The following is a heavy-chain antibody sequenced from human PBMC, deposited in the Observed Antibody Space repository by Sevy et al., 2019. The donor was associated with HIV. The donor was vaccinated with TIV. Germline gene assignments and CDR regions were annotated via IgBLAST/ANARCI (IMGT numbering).Heavy chain of an antibody. D-gene: IGHD6-13*01. CDR2: ISGSGGST. CDR1: GFTFSSYA. J-gene: IGHJ5*02. Sequence: GGSLRLSCAASGFTFSSYAMSWVRQAPGKGLEWVSAISGSGGSTYYADSVKGRFTISRDNSKNTLYLQMNSLRAEDTAVYYCANPCLFGGGSWYPNWFDPWGQGTLVTVSS. V-gene: IGHV3-23*01. CDR3: ANPCLFGGGSWYPNWFDP.